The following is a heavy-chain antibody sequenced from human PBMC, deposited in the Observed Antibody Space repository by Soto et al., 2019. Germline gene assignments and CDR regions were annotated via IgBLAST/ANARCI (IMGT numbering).Heavy chain of an antibody. CDR2: IYYSRST. J-gene: IGHJ6*03. Sequence: QVQLQESGPGLVKPSETLSLTCTVSGGSISSYYWSWIRQPPGKGLEWIGYIYYSRSTNYNPSLKSRVTISVDTSKNQFSLKLSSVTAADTAVYYCARDRLRSGYYLYYYYYMDVWGKGTTVTVSS. CDR1: GGSISSYY. D-gene: IGHD3-22*01. V-gene: IGHV4-59*01. CDR3: ARDRLRSGYYLYYYYYMDV.